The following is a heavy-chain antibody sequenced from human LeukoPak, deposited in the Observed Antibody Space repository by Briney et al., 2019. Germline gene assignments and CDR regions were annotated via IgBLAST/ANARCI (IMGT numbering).Heavy chain of an antibody. Sequence: GGSLRLSCAASGFTFSSYGMHWVRQAPGKGLEWVAFIRYDGSNKYHADSVKGRFTISRDNAKNSLYLQMNSLRAEDRAVYYCAGGRTTLWGRGTLVTVSS. D-gene: IGHD2-15*01. CDR1: GFTFSSYG. CDR3: AGGRTTL. CDR2: IRYDGSNK. J-gene: IGHJ4*02. V-gene: IGHV3-30*02.